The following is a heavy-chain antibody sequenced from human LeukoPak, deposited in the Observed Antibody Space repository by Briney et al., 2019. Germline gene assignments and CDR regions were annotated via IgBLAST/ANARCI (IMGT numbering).Heavy chain of an antibody. J-gene: IGHJ4*02. CDR1: GYTFTSYY. D-gene: IGHD3-3*01. V-gene: IGHV1-46*01. CDR2: IKPSGGST. CDR3: ARDQSSTYYDFWSGYLLDY. Sequence: ASVKVSCKASGYTFTSYYMHWVRQAPGQGLEWMGIIKPSGGSTSYAQKFQGRVTMTRDTSTSTVYMELSSLRSEDTAVYYCARDQSSTYYDFWSGYLLDYWGQGTLVTVSS.